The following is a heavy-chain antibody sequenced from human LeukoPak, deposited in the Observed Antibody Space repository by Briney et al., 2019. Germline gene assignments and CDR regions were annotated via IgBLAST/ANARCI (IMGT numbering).Heavy chain of an antibody. CDR3: ARDKYYYDSSGLDAFDI. CDR2: IYYSGST. V-gene: IGHV4-59*02. Sequence: SETLSLTCTVSGGSVSSYYWSWIRQPPGKGLEWIGYIYYSGSTNYNPSLKSRVTISVDTSKNQFSLKLSSVTAADTAVYYCARDKYYYDSSGLDAFDIWGQGTMVTVSS. J-gene: IGHJ3*02. CDR1: GGSVSSYY. D-gene: IGHD3-22*01.